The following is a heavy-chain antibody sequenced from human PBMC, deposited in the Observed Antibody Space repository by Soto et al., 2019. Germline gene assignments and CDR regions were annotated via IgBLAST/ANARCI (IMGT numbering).Heavy chain of an antibody. CDR1: GLTYKNYA. Sequence: GGSLRLSCRASGLTYKNYAMTWVRQAPGRGLEWVAGISANGGSTYYADSVKGRFTISRDNSKLTVYLQMNSLRAEDTAIYYCAKDRTFKFYYGMDVWGQGTTVTVS. CDR3: AKDRTFKFYYGMDV. J-gene: IGHJ6*02. V-gene: IGHV3-23*01. CDR2: ISANGGST.